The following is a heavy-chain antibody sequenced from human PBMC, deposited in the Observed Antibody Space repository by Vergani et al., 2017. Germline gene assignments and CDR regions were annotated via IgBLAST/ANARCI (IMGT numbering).Heavy chain of an antibody. Sequence: QVQLQQWGGGLLKPSETLSLTCVVNGGSFTSYHWTWIRQSPGEGLEWVGDVDHTGRPDYNPSLKSRLTMSVHKSRNQFSLTLNSVTATDTAIYFCSSVNTETNGHLYYYYYMDVWGQGTAVTVS. CDR1: GGSFTSYH. CDR2: VDHTGRP. J-gene: IGHJ6*03. D-gene: IGHD4-11*01. V-gene: IGHV4-34*01. CDR3: SSVNTETNGHLYYYYYMDV.